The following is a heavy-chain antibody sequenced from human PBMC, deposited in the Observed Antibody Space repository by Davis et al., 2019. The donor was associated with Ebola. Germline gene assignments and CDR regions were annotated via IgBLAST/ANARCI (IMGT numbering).Heavy chain of an antibody. CDR2: ISYDGGNK. J-gene: IGHJ6*02. V-gene: IGHV3-30*04. Sequence: GESLKISCAASGFIFSDYSMHWVRQAPGKGLEWVAVISYDGGNKYYADSVKGRFTISRDNSKNTLYLQMKSLRAVDTAVYYCARGERQAVAGDLLYYYDGMDVWGQGTTVTVSS. CDR3: ARGERQAVAGDLLYYYDGMDV. D-gene: IGHD6-19*01. CDR1: GFIFSDYS.